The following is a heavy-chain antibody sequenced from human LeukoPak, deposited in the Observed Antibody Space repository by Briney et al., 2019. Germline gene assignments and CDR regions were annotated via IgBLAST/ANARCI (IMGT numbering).Heavy chain of an antibody. Sequence: ASLKVSCKASGYTFTSYAMHWVRQAPGQRLEWMGWINAGNGNTKYSQKFQGRVTITRDTSASTAYMELSSLRSEDTAVYYCAREHTAMAYAFDIWGQGTMVTVSS. CDR1: GYTFTSYA. V-gene: IGHV1-3*01. CDR2: INAGNGNT. D-gene: IGHD5-18*01. J-gene: IGHJ3*02. CDR3: AREHTAMAYAFDI.